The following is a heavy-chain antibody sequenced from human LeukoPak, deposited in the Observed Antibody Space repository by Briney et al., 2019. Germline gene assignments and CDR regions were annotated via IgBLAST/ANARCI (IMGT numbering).Heavy chain of an antibody. V-gene: IGHV3-66*02. D-gene: IGHD3-10*01. CDR1: GFSVSSNY. CDR3: VGVETITMVRGASGDV. Sequence: GGSLRLSCAASGFSVSSNYMTWVRQAPGKGLEWVSVIHSGGRAYYADSVKGRFTTSRDNSKNTLDLQMSSLSVEDTAVYYCVGVETITMVRGASGDVWGKGTTVTVSS. J-gene: IGHJ6*04. CDR2: IHSGGRA.